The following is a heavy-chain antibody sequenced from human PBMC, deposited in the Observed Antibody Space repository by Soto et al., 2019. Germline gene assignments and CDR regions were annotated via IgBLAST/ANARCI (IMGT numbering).Heavy chain of an antibody. Sequence: GXSVKVSCKASVYIFTNNDVSWVRQATGQGLEWMGWMNPGSGDTGYAQKFQGRVTMTRDISIATAYMELSSLRSDDTAIYYCARMATFGSLNWFDHWGQGTLVTVSS. CDR1: VYIFTNND. J-gene: IGHJ5*02. D-gene: IGHD3-16*01. CDR3: ARMATFGSLNWFDH. V-gene: IGHV1-8*01. CDR2: MNPGSGDT.